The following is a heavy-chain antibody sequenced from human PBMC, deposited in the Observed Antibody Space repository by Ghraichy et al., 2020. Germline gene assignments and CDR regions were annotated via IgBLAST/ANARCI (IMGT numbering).Heavy chain of an antibody. V-gene: IGHV3-7*01. CDR2: IKQDGSEE. D-gene: IGHD3-3*01. J-gene: IGHJ6*03. Sequence: GGSLRLSCAASGFGFSTYWMSWVRQAPGKGLEWVANIKQDGSEEYYVDSVKGRFTISRDNAKTSLYLQMNSLRAEDTAVYYCTRDGLHYDFLSGSNSFHYYMDVWGKGTTVTVSS. CDR3: TRDGLHYDFLSGSNSFHYYMDV. CDR1: GFGFSTYW.